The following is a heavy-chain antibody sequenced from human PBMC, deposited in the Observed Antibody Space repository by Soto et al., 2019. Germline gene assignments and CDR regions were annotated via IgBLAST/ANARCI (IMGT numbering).Heavy chain of an antibody. CDR1: GFTFSSYA. CDR2: ISGSGGST. J-gene: IGHJ6*02. CDR3: AKAPGITGTTYYYGMDV. V-gene: IGHV3-23*04. D-gene: IGHD1-7*01. Sequence: EVQLVVSGGGLVQPGGSLRLSCAASGFTFSSYAMSWVRQAPGKGLEWVSAISGSGGSTYYADSVKGRFTISRDNSKNTLYLQMNSLRAEDTAVYYCAKAPGITGTTYYYGMDVWGQGTTVTVSS.